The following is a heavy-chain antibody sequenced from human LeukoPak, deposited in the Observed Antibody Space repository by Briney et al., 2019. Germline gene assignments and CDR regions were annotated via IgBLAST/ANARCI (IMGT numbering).Heavy chain of an antibody. Sequence: GGSLRLSCAASGFTLSSFWMSWVSQAPGKGLEWVANIKQDGSEKYYVDSVKGRFTISRDNAKNSLYLQMNSLRAEDTAVYYCAKGRGMDVWGKATTVTVSS. V-gene: IGHV3-7*03. CDR2: IKQDGSEK. CDR1: GFTLSSFW. CDR3: AKGRGMDV. J-gene: IGHJ6*04.